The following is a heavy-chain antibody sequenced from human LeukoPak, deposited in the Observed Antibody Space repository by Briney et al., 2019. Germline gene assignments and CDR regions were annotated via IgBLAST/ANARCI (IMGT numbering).Heavy chain of an antibody. V-gene: IGHV4-59*01. Sequence: SETLSLTCTVSGGSISSYYGSWIRQPPGKGLEWIGYIYYSGSTNYNPSLKSRVTISVDTSRNQFSLKLSSVTAADTAVYYCARDSLVRGVSYGMDVWGKGTTVTVSS. D-gene: IGHD3-10*01. CDR1: GGSISSYY. CDR2: IYYSGST. CDR3: ARDSLVRGVSYGMDV. J-gene: IGHJ6*04.